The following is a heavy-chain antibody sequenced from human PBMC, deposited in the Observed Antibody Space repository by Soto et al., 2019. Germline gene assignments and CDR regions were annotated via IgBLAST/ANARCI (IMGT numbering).Heavy chain of an antibody. CDR3: ARAMGATTPFDY. D-gene: IGHD1-26*01. Sequence: LRLSCAASGFIFSSYGMHWARQAPGKGLEWVAVIWFDGSDKYYADSVKGRFTISRDNSNNTLFLQMNSLRDEDTGVYYCARAMGATTPFDYWGQGTVVTVSS. CDR1: GFIFSSYG. V-gene: IGHV3-33*01. J-gene: IGHJ4*02. CDR2: IWFDGSDK.